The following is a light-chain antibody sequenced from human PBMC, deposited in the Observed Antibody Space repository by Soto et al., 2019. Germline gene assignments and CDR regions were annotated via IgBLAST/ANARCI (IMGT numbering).Light chain of an antibody. V-gene: IGKV1-39*01. CDR3: LQHNSYPWT. CDR1: QSISSY. Sequence: DIQMTQSASSLSTSFGDRVTITCGASQSISSYLNWYQQQPGKAPKLLIYAASSLQSGLPSRFSGSRSGTDFTLTISSLQPEDFATYYCLQHNSYPWTFGQGTNVDI. J-gene: IGKJ1*01. CDR2: AAS.